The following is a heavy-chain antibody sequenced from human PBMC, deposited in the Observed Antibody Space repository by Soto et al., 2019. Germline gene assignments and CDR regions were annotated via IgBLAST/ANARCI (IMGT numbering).Heavy chain of an antibody. Sequence: ASVKVSCKASGGTFSSYAISWVRQAPGQGLEWMGGIIPIFGTANYAQKFQGRVTITADESTSTAYMELSSLRSEDTAVYYCARDLTPLYCSGGSCYGNWFDPWGQGTLVTVSS. D-gene: IGHD2-15*01. CDR3: ARDLTPLYCSGGSCYGNWFDP. J-gene: IGHJ5*02. CDR1: GGTFSSYA. CDR2: IIPIFGTA. V-gene: IGHV1-69*13.